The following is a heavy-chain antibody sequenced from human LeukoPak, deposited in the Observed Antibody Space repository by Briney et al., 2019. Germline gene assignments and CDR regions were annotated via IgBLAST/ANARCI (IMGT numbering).Heavy chain of an antibody. V-gene: IGHV3-23*01. J-gene: IGHJ4*02. CDR1: GFTFSSYA. D-gene: IGHD2/OR15-2a*01. CDR3: AKDGRIIVAEFDY. CDR2: ISGSGGST. Sequence: SGGSLRLPCATSGFTFSSYAMSWVRQAPGKGLEWVSAISGSGGSTYYADSVKGRFTISRDNSKNTLYLQMNSLRAEDTAVYYCAKDGRIIVAEFDYWGQGTLVTVSS.